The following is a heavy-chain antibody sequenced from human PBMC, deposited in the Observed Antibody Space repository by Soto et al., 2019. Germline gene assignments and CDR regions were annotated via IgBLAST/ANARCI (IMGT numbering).Heavy chain of an antibody. J-gene: IGHJ4*02. CDR1: GFTFTNYG. Sequence: QLQLLQSGSEVKKPGASVKVSCKTSGFTFTNYGFTWVRQAPGKGLAWMGWSSALNGFTNYAQDFQGRVTSTTDSSTNTAYVELRGLISDDTAFYYCAATTSRAIGLLDWGQGTLVSVAS. D-gene: IGHD6-6*01. CDR3: AATTSRAIGLLD. CDR2: SSALNGFT. V-gene: IGHV1-18*01.